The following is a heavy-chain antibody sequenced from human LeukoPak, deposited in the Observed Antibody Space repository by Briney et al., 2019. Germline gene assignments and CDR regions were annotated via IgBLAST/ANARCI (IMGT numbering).Heavy chain of an antibody. CDR1: GGSLSGYY. CDR2: INHSGST. V-gene: IGHV4-34*01. Sequence: SETLSLTCAVYGGSLSGYYWSWIPHPPRKGLEWMGEINHSGSTNYNPSLKSRVTTSVDTSKNQFSLKLSSVTAADTAVYYCARGTGSSWYGGPFDSWGQGTLVTVSS. CDR3: ARGTGSSWYGGPFDS. J-gene: IGHJ4*02. D-gene: IGHD6-13*01.